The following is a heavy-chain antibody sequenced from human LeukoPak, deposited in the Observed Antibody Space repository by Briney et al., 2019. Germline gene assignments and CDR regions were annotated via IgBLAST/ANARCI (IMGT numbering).Heavy chain of an antibody. CDR3: ARLYHGKLDY. V-gene: IGHV4-34*01. J-gene: IGHJ4*02. D-gene: IGHD1-26*01. CDR2: INHSGST. Sequence: KSSETLSLTCAVYGGSFSGYYWSWIRQPPGKGLEWIGEINHSGSTNYNPSLKSRVTISVDTSKNQFSLKLSSVTAADTAVYYCARLYHGKLDYWGQGTLVTVSS. CDR1: GGSFSGYY.